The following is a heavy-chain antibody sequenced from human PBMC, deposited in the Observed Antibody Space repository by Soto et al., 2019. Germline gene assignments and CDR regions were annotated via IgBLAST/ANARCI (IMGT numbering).Heavy chain of an antibody. CDR3: AKGGGLWF. CDR1: GFTFDSYA. CDR2: IVPSGGTT. J-gene: IGHJ4*02. V-gene: IGHV3-23*01. Sequence: DVQLLESGGALVQPGGSLRLSCTASGFTFDSYAMTWVRQAPGKGLEWVSTIVPSGGTTFYADSVKGRFTISRDKSKNTLYLQMNSLRAEDTAVYYCAKGGGLWFGGQGTLVTVSS. D-gene: IGHD3-10*01.